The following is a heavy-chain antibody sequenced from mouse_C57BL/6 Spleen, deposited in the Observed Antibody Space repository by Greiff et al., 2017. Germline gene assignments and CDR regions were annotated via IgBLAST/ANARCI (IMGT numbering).Heavy chain of an antibody. Sequence: VKLQQPGAELVMPGASVKLSCKASGYTFTSYWMHWVKQRPGQGLEWIGEIDPSDSYTNYNQKFKGKSTLTVDKSSSTAYMQLSSLTSADSAVYDCARSYVSSHFDYWGQGTTLTVSS. J-gene: IGHJ2*01. CDR1: GYTFTSYW. CDR2: IDPSDSYT. V-gene: IGHV1-69*01. CDR3: ARSYVSSHFDY. D-gene: IGHD1-1*01.